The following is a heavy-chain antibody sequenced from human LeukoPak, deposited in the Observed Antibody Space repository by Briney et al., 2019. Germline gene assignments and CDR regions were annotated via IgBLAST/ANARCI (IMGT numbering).Heavy chain of an antibody. J-gene: IGHJ4*02. Sequence: GASVKVSCKASGYTFTGYYMHWVRQAPGQGLEWMGRINPNSGGTNYAQKFQGRVTMTRDTSISTAYMKLSRLRSDDTAVYYCAIENVDTAMAEFDYWGQGTLVTVSS. CDR1: GYTFTGYY. D-gene: IGHD5-18*01. CDR2: INPNSGGT. V-gene: IGHV1-2*06. CDR3: AIENVDTAMAEFDY.